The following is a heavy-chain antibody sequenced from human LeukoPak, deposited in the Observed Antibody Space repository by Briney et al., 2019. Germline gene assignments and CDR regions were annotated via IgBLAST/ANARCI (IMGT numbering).Heavy chain of an antibody. V-gene: IGHV4-59*01. CDR3: ARDPSTYGVYGYYFDY. J-gene: IGHJ4*02. Sequence: SETLSLTCTVSGGSISNYYWSWIRQPPGKGLEWIGYIYYSGSTNYNPSLKSRVTISVDTSKNQFSLKLYSVTAADTAVYYCARDPSTYGVYGYYFDYWGQGTLVTVSS. CDR1: GGSISNYY. D-gene: IGHD5/OR15-5a*01. CDR2: IYYSGST.